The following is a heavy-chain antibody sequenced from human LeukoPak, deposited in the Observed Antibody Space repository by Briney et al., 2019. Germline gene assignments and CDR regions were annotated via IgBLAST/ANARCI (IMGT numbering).Heavy chain of an antibody. CDR2: IKSKTDGGTT. CDR3: TTGAWIQLWLPDY. CDR1: GFTFSTYE. D-gene: IGHD5-18*01. J-gene: IGHJ4*02. Sequence: GGSLRLSCAASGFTFSTYEMNWVRQAPGKGLEWVGHIKSKTDGGTTDFAAPVKGRFTISRDDSENTLFLQMNSLKTEDTAVYYCTTGAWIQLWLPDYWGQGTQVTVSS. V-gene: IGHV3-15*01.